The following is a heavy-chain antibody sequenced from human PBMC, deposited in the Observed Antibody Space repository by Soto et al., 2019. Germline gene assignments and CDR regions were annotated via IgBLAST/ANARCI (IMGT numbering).Heavy chain of an antibody. Sequence: SVKVSCKASGGTFSSYPISGVRQAPGQGLEWMGGIIPIIGTAAYTQKFQGRVTITADKSTGTAYMVLSSLRSEDTALYYCATQSYYYDRSGYAYDAFDIWGQGTIVTVSS. J-gene: IGHJ3*02. CDR3: ATQSYYYDRSGYAYDAFDI. CDR1: GGTFSSYP. D-gene: IGHD3-22*01. V-gene: IGHV1-69*06. CDR2: IIPIIGTA.